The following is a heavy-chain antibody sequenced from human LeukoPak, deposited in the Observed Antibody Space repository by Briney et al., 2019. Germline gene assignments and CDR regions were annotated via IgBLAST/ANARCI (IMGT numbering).Heavy chain of an antibody. V-gene: IGHV4-30-4*08. CDR1: GGSISSGDYY. Sequence: SETLSLTCTVSGGSISSGDYYWSWIRQPPGKGLEWIGYIYHSGSTYYNPSLKSRVTISVDRSKNQFSLKLSSVTAADTAVYHCAKHGQTGFSFDPWGQGTLVTVSS. J-gene: IGHJ5*02. CDR3: AKHGQTGFSFDP. D-gene: IGHD3-9*01. CDR2: IYHSGST.